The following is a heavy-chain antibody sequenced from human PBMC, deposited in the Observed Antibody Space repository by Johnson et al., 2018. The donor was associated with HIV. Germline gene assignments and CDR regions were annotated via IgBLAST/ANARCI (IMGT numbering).Heavy chain of an antibody. D-gene: IGHD2-2*01. J-gene: IGHJ3*02. CDR2: ITWNSDNI. CDR3: AIPLGVPTDDDAFDI. V-gene: IGHV3-9*01. CDR1: GFTFDNYA. Sequence: VQLVESGGGVVQPGRSLRLSCVASGFTFDNYAMHWVRQPPGKGLEWVSGITWNSDNITYADSVKGRFTISRDNSKNTLYLQMNSLRAEDTAVYYCAIPLGVPTDDDAFDIWGQGTMVIVSS.